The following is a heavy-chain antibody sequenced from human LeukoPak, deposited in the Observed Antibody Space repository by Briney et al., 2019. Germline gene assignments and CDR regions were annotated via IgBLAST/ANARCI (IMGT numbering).Heavy chain of an antibody. CDR1: GGSITSYY. D-gene: IGHD5-12*01. V-gene: IGHV4-59*01. J-gene: IGHJ3*02. Sequence: SETLSLTCTVSGGSITSYYWSWIRQPPGKGLEWIGYISNSGSSNYNPSLKSRVTISVDTSKKQFSLKLTSVTAADTAVYYCATGIVAGTFDIWGQGIMVTVSS. CDR3: ATGIVAGTFDI. CDR2: ISNSGSS.